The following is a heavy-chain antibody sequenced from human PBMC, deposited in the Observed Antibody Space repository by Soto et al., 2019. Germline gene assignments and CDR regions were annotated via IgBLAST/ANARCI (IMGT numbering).Heavy chain of an antibody. CDR2: IYYSGST. Sequence: SETLSLTCTVSGGSISSGDYYWSWIRQPPGKGLEWIVYIYYSGSTYYNPSLKSRVTISVDTSKNQFSLKLSSVTAADTAVYYCARLSIAARRSYAFDVWGQGTMVTVSS. V-gene: IGHV4-30-4*01. J-gene: IGHJ3*01. CDR3: ARLSIAARRSYAFDV. CDR1: GGSISSGDYY. D-gene: IGHD6-6*01.